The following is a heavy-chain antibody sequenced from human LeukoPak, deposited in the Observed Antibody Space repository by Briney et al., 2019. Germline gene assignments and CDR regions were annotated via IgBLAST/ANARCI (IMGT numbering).Heavy chain of an antibody. CDR1: GFTFSSYS. J-gene: IGHJ4*02. CDR3: SRVGRAGRPGH. Sequence: GGSLRLSCAASGFTFSSYSMNWVRQDPGKGLEGVSYISSSSSTIYYADSVKGRFTISRDNDKNSLYLQMSGMRAEDTTAYYCSRVGRAGRPGHWGQGTLVTVSS. CDR2: ISSSSSTI. V-gene: IGHV3-48*04. D-gene: IGHD6-6*01.